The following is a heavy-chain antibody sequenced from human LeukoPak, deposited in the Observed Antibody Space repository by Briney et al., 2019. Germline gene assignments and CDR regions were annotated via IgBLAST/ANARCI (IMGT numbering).Heavy chain of an antibody. Sequence: GGSLKLSCAGSPLTFSSYSLNWVRQAPGKGLEWVSAISGSGDSTYYADSVKGRFTISRDNSKNTLYLQMNSLRAEDTAIYYCAKDRGYWGQGTLVTVSS. CDR3: AKDRGY. CDR2: ISGSGDST. V-gene: IGHV3-23*01. J-gene: IGHJ4*02. CDR1: PLTFSSYS.